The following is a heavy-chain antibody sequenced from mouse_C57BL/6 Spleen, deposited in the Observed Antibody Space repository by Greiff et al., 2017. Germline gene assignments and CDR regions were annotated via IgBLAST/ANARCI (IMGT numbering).Heavy chain of an antibody. D-gene: IGHD2-4*01. Sequence: VQLKESGGDLVKPGGSLKLSCAASGFTFSSYGMSWVRQTPDKRLEWVATISSGGSYTYYPDSVKGRFTISRDNAKNTLYLQMSSLKSEDTAMYYCARQGDYDRVFYAMDYWGQGTSVTVSS. V-gene: IGHV5-6*01. CDR1: GFTFSSYG. CDR2: ISSGGSYT. J-gene: IGHJ4*01. CDR3: ARQGDYDRVFYAMDY.